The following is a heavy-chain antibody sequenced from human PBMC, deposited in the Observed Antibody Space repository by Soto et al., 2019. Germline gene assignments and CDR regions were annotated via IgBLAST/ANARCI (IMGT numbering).Heavy chain of an antibody. CDR1: GYTFTNYG. D-gene: IGHD6-13*01. CDR2: ISAYNGNT. Sequence: ASVKVSCKASGYTFTNYGISWVRQAPGQGLEWMGWISAYNGNTKYAQKLQGRVTMTTDTSTSTAYMELRSLRSDDTAVYYCARDTLPYSSSWYRASEYFQHWGQGTLVTVSS. J-gene: IGHJ1*01. CDR3: ARDTLPYSSSWYRASEYFQH. V-gene: IGHV1-18*01.